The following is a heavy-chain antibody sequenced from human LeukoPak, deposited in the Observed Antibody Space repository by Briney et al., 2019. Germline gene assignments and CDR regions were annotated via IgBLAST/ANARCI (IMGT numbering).Heavy chain of an antibody. D-gene: IGHD5-18*01. CDR3: VSPRGFSYGYFDY. CDR2: IYYSKNK. CDR1: GGSISSSSYY. Sequence: PSETLSLTCTVSGGSISSSSYYWGWIRQPPGKGLEWIGSIYYSKNKYYNPSLKSRVTISADTSKNQFSLTLGSVSATDTAVYYCVSPRGFSYGYFDYWGQGTLVTVSS. V-gene: IGHV4-39*01. J-gene: IGHJ4*02.